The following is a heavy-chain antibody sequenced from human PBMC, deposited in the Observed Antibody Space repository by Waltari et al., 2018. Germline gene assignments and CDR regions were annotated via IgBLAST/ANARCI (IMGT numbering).Heavy chain of an antibody. V-gene: IGHV4-39*07. CDR1: GGSISSSSYY. J-gene: IGHJ4*02. Sequence: QLQLQESGPGLVKPSETLSLTCTVSGGSISSSSYYWGWIRQPPGKGLEWIGSIYFTGSTYYNPSLKSRVTISVDTSKNQFSLKLSSVTAADTAVYYCARGGAPLRFLEWLLYWGQGTLVTVSS. D-gene: IGHD3-3*01. CDR2: IYFTGST. CDR3: ARGGAPLRFLEWLLY.